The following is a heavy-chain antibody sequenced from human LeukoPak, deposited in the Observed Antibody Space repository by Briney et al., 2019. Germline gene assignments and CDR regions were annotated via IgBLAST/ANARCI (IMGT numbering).Heavy chain of an antibody. Sequence: GGSLRLSCAAAGFTFSSYAMSWVRQAPGKGLEWVSAISGSGGSTYYADSVKGRFTISRDNSKNTLYLQMNSLRPEDTAVYYCARSTVTTPYYFDYWGQGALVTVSS. D-gene: IGHD4-17*01. CDR1: GFTFSSYA. CDR2: ISGSGGST. V-gene: IGHV3-23*01. CDR3: ARSTVTTPYYFDY. J-gene: IGHJ4*02.